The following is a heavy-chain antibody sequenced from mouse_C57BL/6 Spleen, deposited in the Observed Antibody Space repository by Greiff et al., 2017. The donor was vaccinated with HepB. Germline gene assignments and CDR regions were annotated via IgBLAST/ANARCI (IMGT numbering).Heavy chain of an antibody. CDR3: ARSESPWFAY. J-gene: IGHJ3*01. CDR1: GYTFTSYT. CDR2: INPSSGYT. V-gene: IGHV1-4*01. D-gene: IGHD1-3*01. Sequence: LVESGAELARPGASVKMSCKASGYTFTSYTMHWVKQRPGQGLEWIGYINPSSGYTKYNQKFKDKATLTADKSSSTAYMQLSSLTSEDSAVYYCARSESPWFAYWGQGTLVTVSA.